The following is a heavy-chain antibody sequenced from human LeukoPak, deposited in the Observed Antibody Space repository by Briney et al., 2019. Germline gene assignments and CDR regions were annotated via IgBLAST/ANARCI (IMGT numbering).Heavy chain of an antibody. Sequence: GGSLRLSCAASGFTVSSNYMSWVRQAPGKGLEWVSVIYSGGSTYYADSVKGRFTISRHNSKNTLYFQMNSLRDEDTAVYYCARQNLLTSYGMDVWGQGTTVTVSS. D-gene: IGHD1-26*01. J-gene: IGHJ6*02. CDR2: IYSGGST. CDR3: ARQNLLTSYGMDV. V-gene: IGHV3-53*04. CDR1: GFTVSSNY.